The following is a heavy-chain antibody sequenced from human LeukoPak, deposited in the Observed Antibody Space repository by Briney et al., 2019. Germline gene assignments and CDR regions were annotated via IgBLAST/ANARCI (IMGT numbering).Heavy chain of an antibody. V-gene: IGHV3-30*18. J-gene: IGHJ4*02. CDR1: GSTFSKYG. Sequence: GGSLRLSCAASGSTFSKYGMHWVRQAPGKGLEWLAITSYDGNNKYYADSVKGRFTISRDNSKNTLYLQMNSLRAEDTAVYYCAKGSLRDGYNYGGYFDYWGQGTLVTVSS. CDR2: TSYDGNNK. D-gene: IGHD5-24*01. CDR3: AKGSLRDGYNYGGYFDY.